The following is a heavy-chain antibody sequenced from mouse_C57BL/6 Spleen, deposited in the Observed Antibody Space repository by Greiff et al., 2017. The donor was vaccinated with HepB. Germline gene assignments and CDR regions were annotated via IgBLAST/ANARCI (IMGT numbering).Heavy chain of an antibody. CDR1: GYTFTSYW. J-gene: IGHJ2*01. CDR2: IDPSDSYT. CDR3: ASGYYYAMDY. V-gene: IGHV1-59*01. Sequence: QVQLQQPGAELVRPGTSVKLSCKASGYTFTSYWMHWVKQRPGQGLEWIGVIDPSDSYTNYNQKFKGKATLTVDTSSSTAYMQLSSLTSEDSAVYYCASGYYYAMDYWGQGTTLTVSS. D-gene: IGHD2-3*01.